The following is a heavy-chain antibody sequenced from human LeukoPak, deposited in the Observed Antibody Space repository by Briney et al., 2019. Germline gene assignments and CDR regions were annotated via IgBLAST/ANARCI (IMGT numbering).Heavy chain of an antibody. CDR3: AELGIIGGV. CDR1: GFTFSSYE. Sequence: GGSLRLSCAASGFTFSSYEMNWVRQAPGKGLEWVSYISSSGSTIYYADSGKGRFTISRDNAKNSLYLQMNSLRAEDTAVYYCAELGIIGGVWGKGTTVTISS. CDR2: ISSSGSTI. J-gene: IGHJ6*04. V-gene: IGHV3-48*03. D-gene: IGHD3-16*01.